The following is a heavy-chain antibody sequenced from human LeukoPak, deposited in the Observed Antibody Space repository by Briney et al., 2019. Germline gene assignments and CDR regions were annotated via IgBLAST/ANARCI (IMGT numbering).Heavy chain of an antibody. J-gene: IGHJ4*02. CDR1: GYTFTSYG. CDR3: ARDGDETYYYDSSGLNSVY. CDR2: ISAYNGNT. D-gene: IGHD3-22*01. Sequence: ASVKVSCKASGYTFTSYGISWVRQAPGQGLEWMGWISAYNGNTNYAQKLQGRVTMTTDTSTSTAYMELRSLRSDDTAVYYCARDGDETYYYDSSGLNSVYWGQGTLVTVSS. V-gene: IGHV1-18*01.